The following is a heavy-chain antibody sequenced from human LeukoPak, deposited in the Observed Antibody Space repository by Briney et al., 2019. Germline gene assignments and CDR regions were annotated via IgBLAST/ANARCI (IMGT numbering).Heavy chain of an antibody. Sequence: GGSLRLSCVASGFTLCSYWVSWVRQAPGKGLEWVANIKQDGSEKNHVDSVKGRFTISRDNAKNSVHLQMNSLRVEDTAVYYCAKHDGGGFYSLDSWGQGTLVTVSS. CDR2: IKQDGSEK. V-gene: IGHV3-7*05. D-gene: IGHD2-21*01. CDR1: GFTLCSYW. CDR3: AKHDGGGFYSLDS. J-gene: IGHJ4*02.